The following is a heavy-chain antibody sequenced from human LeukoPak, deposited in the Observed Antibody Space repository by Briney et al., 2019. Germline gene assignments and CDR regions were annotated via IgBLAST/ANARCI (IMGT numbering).Heavy chain of an antibody. D-gene: IGHD3-10*01. CDR1: GFTVSSNY. V-gene: IGHV3-53*05. CDR3: ARDNYYGSGRTDY. CDR2: IYSGGST. Sequence: GGSLRLSCAASGFTVSSNYMNWVRQAPGKGLEWVSIIYSGGSTHYADSVKGRFTISRDNSKNTLYLQMNSLRAEDTAMYYCARDNYYGSGRTDYWGQGTLVTVSS. J-gene: IGHJ4*02.